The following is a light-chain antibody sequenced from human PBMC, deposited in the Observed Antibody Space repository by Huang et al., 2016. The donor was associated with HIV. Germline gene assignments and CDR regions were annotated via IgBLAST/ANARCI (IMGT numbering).Light chain of an antibody. CDR3: HHYGSPPWT. CDR2: SAS. Sequence: DIVLTQSPGTLSLSPGERATLSCRASQSLNSYYLARYQQKPGQTPRLLIHSASARANGIPDRFSGSKSGAGFTLTISRLEPEDSAVYFCHHYGSPPWTFGQGTRVEIK. J-gene: IGKJ1*01. CDR1: QSLNSYY. V-gene: IGKV3-20*01.